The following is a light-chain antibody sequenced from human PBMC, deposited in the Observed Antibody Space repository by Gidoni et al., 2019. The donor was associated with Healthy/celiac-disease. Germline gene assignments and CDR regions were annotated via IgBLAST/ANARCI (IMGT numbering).Light chain of an antibody. V-gene: IGKV1-33*01. Sequence: DSQMTQSPSSLSASVGDRVTITFQASQDISNYLNWYHQKPGKAPKLLIYDASNLETGVPSRFSGSGSGTDFTFTISRLQPEDIATYYCQQYDNLPRTFGQXTKLEIK. CDR2: DAS. J-gene: IGKJ2*01. CDR3: QQYDNLPRT. CDR1: QDISNY.